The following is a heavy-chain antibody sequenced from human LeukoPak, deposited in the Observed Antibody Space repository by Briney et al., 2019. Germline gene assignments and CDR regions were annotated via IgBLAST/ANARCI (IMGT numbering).Heavy chain of an antibody. CDR2: ISSSSSYI. CDR1: GFTFSGYN. D-gene: IGHD3-3*01. J-gene: IGHJ4*02. CDR3: ASSSERDYDFWSGYPLGY. Sequence: GGSLRLSCAASGFTFSGYNMNWVRQAPGKGLEWVSSISSSSSYIYYADSVKGRFTISRDNAKNSLYLQMNSLRAEDTAVYYCASSSERDYDFWSGYPLGYWSQGTLATVSS. V-gene: IGHV3-21*01.